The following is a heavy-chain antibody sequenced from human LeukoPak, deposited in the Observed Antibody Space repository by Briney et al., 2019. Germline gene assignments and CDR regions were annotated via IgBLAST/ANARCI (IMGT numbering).Heavy chain of an antibody. CDR1: GFTFSGSA. CDR3: TRHSDWNARTPDY. CDR2: IRSKANSYAT. V-gene: IGHV3-73*01. Sequence: GGSLRLSCAASGFTFSGSAMHWVRQASGKGLEWVGRIRSKANSYATAYAASVKGRFTISRDDSKNTAYLQMNSLKTEDTAVYYCTRHSDWNARTPDYWGQGTLVTVSS. D-gene: IGHD1-1*01. J-gene: IGHJ4*02.